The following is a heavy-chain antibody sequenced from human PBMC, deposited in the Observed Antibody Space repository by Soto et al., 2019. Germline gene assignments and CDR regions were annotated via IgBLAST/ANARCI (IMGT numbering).Heavy chain of an antibody. J-gene: IGHJ3*02. CDR1: GGSISSGGYY. D-gene: IGHD3-9*01. CDR3: ARLLTAQRAFDI. V-gene: IGHV4-31*03. CDR2: IYYSGST. Sequence: SETLSLTCTVSGGSISSGGYYWSWIRQHPGKGLEWIGYIYYSGSTYYNPSLKSRVTISVDPSKNQSSLKLSSVTAADTAVYYCARLLTAQRAFDIWGQGTMVTVSS.